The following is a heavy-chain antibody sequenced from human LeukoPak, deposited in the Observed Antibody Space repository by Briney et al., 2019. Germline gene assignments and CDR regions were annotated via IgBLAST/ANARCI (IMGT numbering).Heavy chain of an antibody. D-gene: IGHD2-21*02. CDR3: ARGGDCYSSENDAFDI. Sequence: GASVKVSCKASGYTFTCYYMHWVRQAPGQGLEWMGWINPNSGGTNYAQKFQGRVTMTRDTSISTAYMELSRLRSDDTAVYYCARGGDCYSSENDAFDIWGQGTMVTVSS. V-gene: IGHV1-2*02. CDR1: GYTFTCYY. CDR2: INPNSGGT. J-gene: IGHJ3*02.